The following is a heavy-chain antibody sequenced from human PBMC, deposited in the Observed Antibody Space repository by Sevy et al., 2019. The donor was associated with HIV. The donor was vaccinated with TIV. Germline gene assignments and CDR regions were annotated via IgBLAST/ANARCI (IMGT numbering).Heavy chain of an antibody. J-gene: IGHJ4*02. D-gene: IGHD3-10*02. V-gene: IGHV3-21*01. CDR1: GFAFSTYS. Sequence: GRSLRLSCAASGFAFSTYSMNWVRQAPGKGLEWVSSISGSGSYIYYADSVQGRVAISRDNAKSSLYLQMNSLRAEDTAVYYCVREAANVRYFDYWGQGTLVTVSS. CDR2: ISGSGSYI. CDR3: VREAANVRYFDY.